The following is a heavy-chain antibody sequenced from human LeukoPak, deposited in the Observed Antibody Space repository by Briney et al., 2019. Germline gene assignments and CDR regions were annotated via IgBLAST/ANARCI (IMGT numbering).Heavy chain of an antibody. CDR3: GVGASSASEFDY. J-gene: IGHJ4*02. Sequence: GGSLRLSCAASGFTFSDYALNWVRQAPGKGLEWISSITGSSYNKYYAESLKGRVTISRDNAKNSLYLQMDSVRAEDTAVYYCGVGASSASEFDYWGQGTLVTVSS. V-gene: IGHV3-21*01. CDR2: ITGSSYNK. D-gene: IGHD1-26*01. CDR1: GFTFSDYA.